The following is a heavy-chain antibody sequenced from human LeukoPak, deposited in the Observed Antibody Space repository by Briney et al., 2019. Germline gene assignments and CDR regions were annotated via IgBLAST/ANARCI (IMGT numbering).Heavy chain of an antibody. V-gene: IGHV3-23*01. J-gene: IGHJ4*02. D-gene: IGHD2-21*02. Sequence: GGSLRLSCAASGFIFSSYGMTWVRQAPGKGLEWVSAISGSGSGGSTYYADSVKGRFTISRDNSKNTLYLQMNSLRVEDTAVYYCARDPRTVAYCGGDCYPDYWGQGTLVTVSS. CDR1: GFIFSSYG. CDR3: ARDPRTVAYCGGDCYPDY. CDR2: ISGSGSGGST.